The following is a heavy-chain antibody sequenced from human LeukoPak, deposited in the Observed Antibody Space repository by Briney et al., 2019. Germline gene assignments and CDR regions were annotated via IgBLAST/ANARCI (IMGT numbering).Heavy chain of an antibody. J-gene: IGHJ5*02. D-gene: IGHD1-26*01. V-gene: IGHV1-8*01. CDR3: TRGALEGDFFDP. CDR1: GYAFTTYD. Sequence: ASVRVSCKASGYAFTTYDITRVRQAPGQRLEWMGWMTPNSGDTAYAEIFQDRVTMTSDTTTNTAYLELRSLTSEDTAIYYCTRGALEGDFFDPWGQGTLVTVSS. CDR2: MTPNSGDT.